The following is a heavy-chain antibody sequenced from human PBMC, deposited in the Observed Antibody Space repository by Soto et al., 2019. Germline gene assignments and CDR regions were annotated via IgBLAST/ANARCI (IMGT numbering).Heavy chain of an antibody. CDR2: IFSNDGK. CDR3: ARIVTGSYDY. J-gene: IGHJ4*02. D-gene: IGHD1-26*01. V-gene: IGHV2-26*01. CDR1: GFSLSNARMG. Sequence: QVTLKESGPVLVKPTETLTLTCTVSGFSLSNARMGVSWIRQPPGKALEWLAHIFSNDGKSYSTSLKSRLTISKDTSKSQVVLTMTNMDPVDTATYFCARIVTGSYDYWGQATLVTVSS.